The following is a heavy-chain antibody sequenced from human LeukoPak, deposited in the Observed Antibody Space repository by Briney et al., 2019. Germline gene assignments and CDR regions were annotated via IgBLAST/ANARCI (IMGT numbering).Heavy chain of an antibody. V-gene: IGHV3-30*02. CDR2: IRHDGSNE. D-gene: IGHD3-3*01. J-gene: IGHJ5*02. Sequence: GGSLRLSCATSGFTFSTYAMHWVRRAPGKGLEWVASIRHDGSNEYYADSVKGRFIISRDKSKNTLYLQMRSLRPDDTAVYYCARHNTRFLERLPALGSWGQGTLVTVSS. CDR3: ARHNTRFLERLPALGS. CDR1: GFTFSTYA.